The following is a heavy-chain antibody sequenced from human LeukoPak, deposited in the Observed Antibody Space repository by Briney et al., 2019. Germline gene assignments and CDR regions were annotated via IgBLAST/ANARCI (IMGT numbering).Heavy chain of an antibody. CDR3: TASSGWYYFDY. CDR2: IRSKAYGGTT. J-gene: IGHJ4*02. CDR1: GFTFGDNA. V-gene: IGHV3-49*03. D-gene: IGHD6-19*01. Sequence: RSLRLSCTASGFTFGDNAMTWFRQAPGKGLEWVGFIRSKAYGGTTEFAASVKGRFTISRDDSKSIAYLQMNSLKTEDTAVYYCTASSGWYYFDYWGQGTLVTVSS.